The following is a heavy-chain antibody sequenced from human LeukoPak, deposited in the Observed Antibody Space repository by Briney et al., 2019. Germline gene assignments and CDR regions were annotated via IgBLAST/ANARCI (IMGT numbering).Heavy chain of an antibody. D-gene: IGHD6-13*01. CDR1: GYTFTSYY. CDR3: ASYSSLRGGFDY. J-gene: IGHJ4*02. Sequence: ASVKVSCKASGYTFTSYYVHWVRQAPGQGLEWMGIINPSGGSTSYAQKFQGRVTMTRDTSTSTVYMELSSLRSEDMAAYYCASYSSLRGGFDYWGQGTLVTVSS. CDR2: INPSGGST. V-gene: IGHV1-46*01.